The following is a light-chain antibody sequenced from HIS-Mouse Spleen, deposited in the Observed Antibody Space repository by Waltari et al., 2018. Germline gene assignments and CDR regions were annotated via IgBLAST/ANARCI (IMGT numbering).Light chain of an antibody. J-gene: IGLJ3*02. CDR1: SGSIASNY. CDR3: QSYDSSNLV. CDR2: EDN. Sequence: NFMLTQPHSVSESPGKTVTISCTRSSGSIASNYVQRYQQRPGSAPTTVIYEDNQSPSGVPDRFSGSIDSSSNSASLTISGLKTEDEADYYCQSYDSSNLVFGGGTKLTVL. V-gene: IGLV6-57*04.